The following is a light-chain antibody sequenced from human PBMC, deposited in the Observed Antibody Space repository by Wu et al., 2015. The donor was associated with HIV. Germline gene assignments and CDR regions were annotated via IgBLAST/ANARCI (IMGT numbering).Light chain of an antibody. CDR3: QHRSDWLGT. CDR2: DTS. J-gene: IGKJ1*01. CDR1: QSVSGY. V-gene: IGKV3-11*01. Sequence: EIVLTQSPATLPLSPGERATLSCRASQSVSGYLAWYQQKPGQTPRLLIYDTSNRATGIPARFSGRGSGTDFTLTINSLEPEDFAVYYCQHRSDWLGTFGQGTKVEVK.